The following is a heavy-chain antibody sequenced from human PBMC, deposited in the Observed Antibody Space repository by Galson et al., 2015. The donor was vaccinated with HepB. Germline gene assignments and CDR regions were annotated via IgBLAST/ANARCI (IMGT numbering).Heavy chain of an antibody. J-gene: IGHJ4*02. V-gene: IGHV4-39*01. CDR1: GGSISSSSYY. Sequence: SETLSLTCTVSGGSISSSSYYWGWIRQPPGKGLEWIGSIYYSGSTYYNPSLKSRVTISVDTSKNQFSLKLSSVTAADTAVYYCARHGGIAAAVGYWGQGTLVTVSS. CDR2: IYYSGST. CDR3: ARHGGIAAAVGY. D-gene: IGHD6-13*01.